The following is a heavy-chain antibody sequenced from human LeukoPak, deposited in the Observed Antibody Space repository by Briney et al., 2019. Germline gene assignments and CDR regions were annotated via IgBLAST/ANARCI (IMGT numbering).Heavy chain of an antibody. J-gene: IGHJ4*02. D-gene: IGHD3-22*01. Sequence: GGSLRLSCAASGFTFSTYWMTWVRQAPGKGLEWVANMNQDGSKIYYVDSLKGRFTISRDNAKNSLYLQMNSLRAEDTAVYYCARGSSGYYIGYFDYWGQGTLVTVSS. V-gene: IGHV3-7*01. CDR3: ARGSSGYYIGYFDY. CDR1: GFTFSTYW. CDR2: MNQDGSKI.